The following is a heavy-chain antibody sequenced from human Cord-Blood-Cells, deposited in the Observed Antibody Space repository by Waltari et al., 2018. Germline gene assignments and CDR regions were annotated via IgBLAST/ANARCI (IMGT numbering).Heavy chain of an antibody. J-gene: IGHJ4*02. V-gene: IGHV6-1*01. CDR1: GDSVSSNSAA. Sequence: QVPLQQSGPGLVKPSQTLSPTCATSGDSVSSNSAAWTWLRQSQSRGLEWLGRTYYRSKWYNDYAVSVKSRITINPDTSKNQFSLQLNSVTPEDTAVYYCARDRHFVGLTDRIVDYWGQGTLVTVSS. CDR3: ARDRHFVGLTDRIVDY. D-gene: IGHD2-21*01. CDR2: TYYRSKWYN.